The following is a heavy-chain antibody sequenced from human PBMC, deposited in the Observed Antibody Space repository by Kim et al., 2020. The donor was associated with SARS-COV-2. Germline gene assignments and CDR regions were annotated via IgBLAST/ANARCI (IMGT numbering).Heavy chain of an antibody. D-gene: IGHD6-19*01. CDR2: INPNSGGT. Sequence: ASVKVSCKASGYTFTGYYMHWVRQAPGQGLEWMGWINPNSGGTNYAQKFQGWVTMTRDTSISTAYMELSRLRSDDTAVYYCARDEGGSGWVLFDYWGQGTLVTVSS. CDR1: GYTFTGYY. J-gene: IGHJ4*02. V-gene: IGHV1-2*04. CDR3: ARDEGGSGWVLFDY.